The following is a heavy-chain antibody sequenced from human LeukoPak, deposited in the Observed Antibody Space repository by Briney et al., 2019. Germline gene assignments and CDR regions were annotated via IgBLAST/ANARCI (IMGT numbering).Heavy chain of an antibody. CDR3: ARGPYSYDSSGAFDI. CDR2: ISSSGST. D-gene: IGHD3-22*01. J-gene: IGHJ3*02. Sequence: SETLSLTCTVSGGSISSSSYYWGWIRQPPGRGLEWIGRISSSGSTNYNPSLKSRVTISVDTSKNQFSLKLSSVTAADTAVYFCARGPYSYDSSGAFDIWGQGTMVTVSS. CDR1: GGSISSSSYY. V-gene: IGHV4-39*07.